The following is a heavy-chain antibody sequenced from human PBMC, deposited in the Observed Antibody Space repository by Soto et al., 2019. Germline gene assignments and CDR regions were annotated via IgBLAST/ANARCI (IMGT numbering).Heavy chain of an antibody. CDR2: IYYRGST. V-gene: IGHV4-30-4*01. D-gene: IGHD2-15*01. CDR3: ARDRSSSPDYFDS. Sequence: SETLSLTCTVSGGSIRSDYWSWIRQPPGQGLEWIGNIYYRGSTSYNPSLKSRVTISLDTSNNQFSLSLSSVSAADTALYFCARDRSSSPDYFDSWGQGTLVTVSS. J-gene: IGHJ4*02. CDR1: GGSIRSDY.